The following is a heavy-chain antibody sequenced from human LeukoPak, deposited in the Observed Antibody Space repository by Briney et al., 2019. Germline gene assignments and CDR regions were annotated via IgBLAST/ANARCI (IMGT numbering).Heavy chain of an antibody. Sequence: GGSLRLSCVASGFTVSANYMSWVRQAPGKGLEWVSVIYSGGSTYYADSVKGRFTISRDNSKNTLYLQMNSLRAEDTAVYYCARASMAAAGYYFDYWGQGTLVTVSS. CDR2: IYSGGST. CDR1: GFTVSANY. J-gene: IGHJ4*02. V-gene: IGHV3-53*01. D-gene: IGHD6-13*01. CDR3: ARASMAAAGYYFDY.